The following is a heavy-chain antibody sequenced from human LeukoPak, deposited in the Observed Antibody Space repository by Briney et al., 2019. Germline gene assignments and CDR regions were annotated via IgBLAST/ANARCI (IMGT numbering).Heavy chain of an antibody. J-gene: IGHJ4*02. CDR2: ISDGGGS. V-gene: IGHV4-59*12. D-gene: IGHD6-13*01. Sequence: SETLSLTCTVSGGSISSYYWTWIRQPPGKGLEWIGYISDGGGSNYNPSLKSRVTISVDTSKNQFSLKLSSVTAADTAVYYCARDVVAAAGTWDYWGQGTLVTVSS. CDR3: ARDVVAAAGTWDY. CDR1: GGSISSYY.